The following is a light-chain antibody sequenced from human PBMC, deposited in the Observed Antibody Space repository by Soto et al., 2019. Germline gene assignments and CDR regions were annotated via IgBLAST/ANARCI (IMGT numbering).Light chain of an antibody. CDR3: QQYGSSPLT. Sequence: EIVLTQSPGTLSLSPGERATLSCRASQSVSSSYLAWYQQKPGQAPRLLIYGESSRATGIPDRFSGSGSGTDFTLTISRLETEDFAVYYCQQYGSSPLTFGGRTTVEIK. V-gene: IGKV3-20*01. CDR1: QSVSSSY. J-gene: IGKJ4*01. CDR2: GES.